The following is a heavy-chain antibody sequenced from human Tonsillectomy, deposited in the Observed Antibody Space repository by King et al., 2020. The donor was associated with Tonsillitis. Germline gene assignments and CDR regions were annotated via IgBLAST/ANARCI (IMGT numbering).Heavy chain of an antibody. CDR1: GFTFSSAW. J-gene: IGHJ4*02. CDR2: IKSKASGAQT. CDR3: AWDSSSWYTLGV. Sequence: VQLVESGGGLVKPGGSLRLSCAASGFTFSSAWMTWVRQAPGNGLEWVGRIKSKASGAQTEYAAAVKGRFTISRDDSKNMLYLQISSLKIEDTALYYCAWDSSSWYTLGVWGQGTLLTVSS. D-gene: IGHD6-13*01. V-gene: IGHV3-15*07.